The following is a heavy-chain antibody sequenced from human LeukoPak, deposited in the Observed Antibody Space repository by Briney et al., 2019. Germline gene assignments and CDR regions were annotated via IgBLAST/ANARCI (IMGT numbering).Heavy chain of an antibody. D-gene: IGHD2-21*01. J-gene: IGHJ4*02. CDR1: GSTFSSDW. V-gene: IGHV3-7*01. CDR3: ARGGARLFTSHILDY. Sequence: PGGSLTLSGAASGSTFSSDWLNWVGQAPGKGLEWVANIKQDGREKYYADSVKGRFSISRDNAKNSLYLQLNSLRAEDTAIYYCARGGARLFTSHILDYWGQGTLVTVSS. CDR2: IKQDGREK.